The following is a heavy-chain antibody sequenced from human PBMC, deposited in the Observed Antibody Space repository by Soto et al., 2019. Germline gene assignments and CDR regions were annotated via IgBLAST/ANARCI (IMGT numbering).Heavy chain of an antibody. V-gene: IGHV1-8*01. CDR1: GYTFTSYD. J-gene: IGHJ5*02. CDR2: MNPNSGNT. CDR3: ARTPIRYCSGGSCYHNWFDP. Sequence: GASVKGSCKASGYTFTSYDINWVRQATGQGLEWMGWMNPNSGNTGYAQKFQGRVTMTRNTSISTAYMELSSLRSEDTAVYYCARTPIRYCSGGSCYHNWFDPWGQGTLVTVSS. D-gene: IGHD2-15*01.